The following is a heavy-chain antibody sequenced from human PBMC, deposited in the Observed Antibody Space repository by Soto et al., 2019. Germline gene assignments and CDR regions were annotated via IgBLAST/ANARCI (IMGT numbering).Heavy chain of an antibody. Sequence: EVQLVESGGGLVQPGGSLRLSCAASGFTFSDHYMDWVRQAPGEGLEWVGRIKDKANSYTTEYAASVEGRFTISRDESTTSLFQQIDGLNTADTAVAYCARVKLCGSDGCHRVLDVWGEGTTVTVSS. V-gene: IGHV3-72*01. CDR1: GFTFSDHY. CDR3: ARVKLCGSDGCHRVLDV. J-gene: IGHJ6*04. D-gene: IGHD2-21*02. CDR2: IKDKANSYTT.